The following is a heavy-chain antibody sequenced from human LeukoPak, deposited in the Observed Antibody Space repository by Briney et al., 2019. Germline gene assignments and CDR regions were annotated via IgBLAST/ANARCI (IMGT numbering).Heavy chain of an antibody. J-gene: IGHJ4*02. V-gene: IGHV3-21*01. D-gene: IGHD6-19*01. Sequence: GGSLRLSCAASGFTFSSYSMNWVRQAPGKGLEWVSSISSSSSYIYYADSVKGRFTISRDNAKNSLYLQMNSLRAEDTAVYYCARAPAVAGKNYWGQGTLVTVSS. CDR2: ISSSSSYI. CDR1: GFTFSSYS. CDR3: ARAPAVAGKNY.